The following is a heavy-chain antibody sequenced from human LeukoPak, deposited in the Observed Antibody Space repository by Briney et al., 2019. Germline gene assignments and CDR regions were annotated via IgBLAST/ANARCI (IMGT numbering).Heavy chain of an antibody. Sequence: GGSLRLACAASGFTFSTYWMSWVRQAPGKGLEWVANIKQDGSEKYYVDSVKGRFTISRDNAKNSLYLQMNSLRAEDTAMYYCARDSAGNDYWGQGTLATVSS. V-gene: IGHV3-7*01. J-gene: IGHJ4*02. CDR1: GFTFSTYW. CDR3: ARDSAGNDY. D-gene: IGHD6-13*01. CDR2: IKQDGSEK.